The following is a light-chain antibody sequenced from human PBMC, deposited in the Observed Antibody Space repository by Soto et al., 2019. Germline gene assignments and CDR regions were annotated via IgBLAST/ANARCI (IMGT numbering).Light chain of an antibody. CDR1: QSVRSSY. V-gene: IGKV3-20*01. Sequence: EIVLTQSPGTLSLSPGERATLACRASQSVRSSYLAWYQQKPGQAPRLLIYGACTRATGIPDRFSGSGSGTAFTLTISRLEPEDFAVYYCQQYGSSPRFTFGPGTKVDIK. CDR2: GAC. J-gene: IGKJ3*01. CDR3: QQYGSSPRFT.